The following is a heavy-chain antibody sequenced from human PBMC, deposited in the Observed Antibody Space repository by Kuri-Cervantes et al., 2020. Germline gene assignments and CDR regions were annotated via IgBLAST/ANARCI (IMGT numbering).Heavy chain of an antibody. V-gene: IGHV1-69*05. J-gene: IGHJ6*03. D-gene: IGHD3-10*01. Sequence: SVKVSCKASGGTFSSYAISWVRQAPGQGLEWMGGIIPIFGTANYAQKFQGRVTITTDESTSTAYMELSSLRSEDTAVYYCARTNSQVLFGATYYYYYMDVWGKGTTVTVSS. CDR2: IIPIFGTA. CDR1: GGTFSSYA. CDR3: ARTNSQVLFGATYYYYYMDV.